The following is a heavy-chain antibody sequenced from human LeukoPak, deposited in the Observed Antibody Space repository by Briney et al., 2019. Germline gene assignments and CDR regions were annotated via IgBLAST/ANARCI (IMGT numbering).Heavy chain of an antibody. CDR3: AKGTRQFHSSGWYAEFDC. CDR2: ISWNSGSI. Sequence: GGSLRLSCAASGFTFDDYAMHWVRQAPGKGLEWVSGISWNSGSIGYADSVKGRFTISRDNAKNSLYLQMNSLRAEDTALYYCAKGTRQFHSSGWYAEFDCWGQGTLVTVSS. V-gene: IGHV3-9*01. CDR1: GFTFDDYA. D-gene: IGHD6-19*01. J-gene: IGHJ4*02.